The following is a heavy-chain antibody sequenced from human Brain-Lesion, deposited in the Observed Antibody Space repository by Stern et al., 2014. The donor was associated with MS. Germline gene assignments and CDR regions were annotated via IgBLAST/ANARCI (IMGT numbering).Heavy chain of an antibody. CDR3: ARDCGVGNCAGARGYSYYYGLDV. CDR2: IKQDGSEK. D-gene: IGHD2-8*02. Sequence: EVQLLESGGGLVQPGGSQRLSCAASGFSFSSYWMTWVRQAPGRGPEWVANIKQDGSEKNYVDSVKGRFTISRDNAKNSLYLQMHSLRDEDTAVYYCARDCGVGNCAGARGYSYYYGLDVWGQGTTVTVSS. J-gene: IGHJ6*02. CDR1: GFSFSSYW. V-gene: IGHV3-7*01.